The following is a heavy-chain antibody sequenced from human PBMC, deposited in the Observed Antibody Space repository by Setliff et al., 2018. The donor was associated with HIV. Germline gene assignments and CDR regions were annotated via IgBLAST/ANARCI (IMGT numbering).Heavy chain of an antibody. CDR2: IIPIFGTA. J-gene: IGHJ4*02. V-gene: IGHV1-69*06. Sequence: SVKVSCKASGGTFSSYAISWVRQAPGQGPEWMGRIIPIFGTANYAQKFQGRVTITADKSTSTAYMELSSLRSEDTAVYYCARGLGNFVPDLIGYFDYWGQGTLVTVSS. D-gene: IGHD3-3*02. CDR3: ARGLGNFVPDLIGYFDY. CDR1: GGTFSSYA.